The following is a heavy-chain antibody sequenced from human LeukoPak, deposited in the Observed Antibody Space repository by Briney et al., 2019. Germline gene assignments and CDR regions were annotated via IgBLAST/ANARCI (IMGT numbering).Heavy chain of an antibody. CDR3: ARVRDGDYYFDY. CDR2: IYHSGST. D-gene: IGHD4-17*01. V-gene: IGHV4-30-2*01. J-gene: IGHJ4*02. CDR1: GGSISSGGYS. Sequence: SQTLSLTCAVSGGSISSGGYSWSWIRQPPGKGLEWIGYIYHSGSTYYNPSLKSRVTISVDRSKNQFSLKLSSVTAADTAVYYCARVRDGDYYFDYWGQGTLDTVSS.